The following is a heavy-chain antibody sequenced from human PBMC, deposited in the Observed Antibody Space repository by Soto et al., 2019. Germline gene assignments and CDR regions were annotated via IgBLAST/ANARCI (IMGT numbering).Heavy chain of an antibody. CDR1: GGTFSSYA. CDR3: ERATRDYYHSSGQSAWFDP. V-gene: IGHV1-69*13. CDR2: IIHIFGTA. Sequence: SVKVSCKASGGTFSSYAISWVRQAPGQGLEWMGGIIHIFGTANYAQKFQGRFTITADESTSTAYMELSSLRSEDTAVYYCERATRDYYHSSGQSAWFDPWGQGTLVTVYS. D-gene: IGHD3-22*01. J-gene: IGHJ5*02.